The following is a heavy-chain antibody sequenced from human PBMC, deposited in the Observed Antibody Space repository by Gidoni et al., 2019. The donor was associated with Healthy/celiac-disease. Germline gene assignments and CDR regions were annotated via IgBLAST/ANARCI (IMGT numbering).Heavy chain of an antibody. CDR2: IIPIFGTA. V-gene: IGHV1-69*01. CDR1: GGTYRSDA. J-gene: IGHJ4*02. D-gene: IGHD3-22*01. Sequence: QVQLVQSGAAVKKPGTSVKVTCKATGGTYRSDAISWVRQAPGQGLEWMGGIIPIFGTANYAQKFQGRVTITADESTSTAYMELSSLRSEDTAVYYCARNPSVYDSSGYYLDYWGQGTLVTVSS. CDR3: ARNPSVYDSSGYYLDY.